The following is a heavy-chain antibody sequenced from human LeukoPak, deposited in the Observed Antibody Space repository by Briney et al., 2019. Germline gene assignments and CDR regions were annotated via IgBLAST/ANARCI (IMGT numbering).Heavy chain of an antibody. V-gene: IGHV3-48*01. CDR1: GFTFSTYS. CDR3: ARGPYGDYVDALDY. Sequence: PGGSLRLSCAASGFTFSTYSMNWVRQAPGKGLEWVSYISDNSGTIYYADSVKGRFTISRDNAKNSLYLQMNSLRAEDTAVYYCARGPYGDYVDALDYWGQGTLVTVSS. D-gene: IGHD4-17*01. J-gene: IGHJ4*02. CDR2: ISDNSGTI.